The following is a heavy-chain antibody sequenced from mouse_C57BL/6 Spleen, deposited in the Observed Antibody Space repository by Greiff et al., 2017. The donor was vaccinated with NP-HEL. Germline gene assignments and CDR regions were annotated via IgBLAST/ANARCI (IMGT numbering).Heavy chain of an antibody. V-gene: IGHV1-15*01. CDR3: TRLGYCGSAFAY. D-gene: IGHD1-1*01. Sequence: QVQLQQSGAELVRPGASVTLSCKASGYTFTDYEMHWVKQTPVHGLEWIGAIDPETGGTAYNQKFKGKAILTADKSSSTAYMELRSLTSEDSAVYYSTRLGYCGSAFAYWGQGTLVTVSA. CDR2: IDPETGGT. CDR1: GYTFTDYE. J-gene: IGHJ3*01.